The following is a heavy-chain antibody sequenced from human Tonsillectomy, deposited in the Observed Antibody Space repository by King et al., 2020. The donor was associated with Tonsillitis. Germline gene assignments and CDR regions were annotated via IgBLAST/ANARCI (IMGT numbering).Heavy chain of an antibody. J-gene: IGHJ6*02. CDR3: ARSIWNILTFSALDV. D-gene: IGHD1/OR15-1a*01. V-gene: IGHV3-30*04. CDR1: GFTFGNYP. CDR2: VSSDGKEK. Sequence: QLVQSGGGVVQPGRSLRLSCSGSGFTFGNYPIHWVRQAPGTGLEWVALVSSDGKEKYYADSVKGRFTISRDNSRNSLSLQMNSLRVEDTAVYYCARSIWNILTFSALDVWGQGTTVIVSS.